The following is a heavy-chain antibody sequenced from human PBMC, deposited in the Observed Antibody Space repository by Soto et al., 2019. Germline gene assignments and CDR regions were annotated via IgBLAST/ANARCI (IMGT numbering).Heavy chain of an antibody. V-gene: IGHV1-69*12. Sequence: QVQLVQSGAEVKKPGSSVKVSCKASGGTFSSYAISWVRQAPGQGLEWMGGIIPIFGTANYAQKFQGRVTITADEXXSTAYMELSSLRSEDTAVYYCARFGGVDPYDAFDIWGQGTMVTVSS. J-gene: IGHJ3*02. CDR1: GGTFSSYA. CDR2: IIPIFGTA. D-gene: IGHD3-10*01. CDR3: ARFGGVDPYDAFDI.